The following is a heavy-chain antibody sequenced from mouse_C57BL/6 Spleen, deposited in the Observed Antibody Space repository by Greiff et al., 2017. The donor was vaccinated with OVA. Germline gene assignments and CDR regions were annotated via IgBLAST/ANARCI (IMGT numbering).Heavy chain of an antibody. CDR1: GYTFTSYW. D-gene: IGHD2-5*01. Sequence: VQLQQPGAELVRPGSSVKLSCKASGYTFTSYWMDWVKQRPGQGLEWIGNIYPSDSETHYNQKFKDKATLTVDKSSSTAYMQLSSLTSEDSAVYYCARSAYYSNYLYAMDYWGQGTSVTVSS. CDR3: ARSAYYSNYLYAMDY. J-gene: IGHJ4*01. CDR2: IYPSDSET. V-gene: IGHV1-61*01.